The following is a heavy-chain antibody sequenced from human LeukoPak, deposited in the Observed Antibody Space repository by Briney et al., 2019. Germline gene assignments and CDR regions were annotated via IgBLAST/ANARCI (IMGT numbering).Heavy chain of an antibody. CDR1: GDSVSSNSAA. V-gene: IGHV6-1*01. J-gene: IGHJ6*03. Sequence: SQTLSLTCAISGDSVSSNSAAWNWIRQSPSRGLEWLGRTYYRSKWYNDYAVSVKSRITINPDTSKNQFSLQLNSVTPEDTAVYYCARGWFHTNFPDPRIAARPGYYYYMDVWGKGTTVTVSS. CDR3: ARGWFHTNFPDPRIAARPGYYYYMDV. CDR2: TYYRSKWYN. D-gene: IGHD6-6*01.